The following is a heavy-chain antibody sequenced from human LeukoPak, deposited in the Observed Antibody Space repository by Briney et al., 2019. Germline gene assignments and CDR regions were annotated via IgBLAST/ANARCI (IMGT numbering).Heavy chain of an antibody. D-gene: IGHD3-9*01. Sequence: GGSLRLSCAASGFTFSSYAMSWVRQAPGKGLEWVSAISGGGGSTYYADSVKGRFTISRDNSKNTLYLQTNSLRAEDTAVYYCAKDLEEVRYFDWSSSPPGSGMDVWGQGTTVTVSS. CDR1: GFTFSSYA. V-gene: IGHV3-23*01. CDR2: ISGGGGST. CDR3: AKDLEEVRYFDWSSSPPGSGMDV. J-gene: IGHJ6*02.